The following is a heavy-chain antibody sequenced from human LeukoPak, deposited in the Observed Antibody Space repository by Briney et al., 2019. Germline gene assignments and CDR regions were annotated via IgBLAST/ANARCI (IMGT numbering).Heavy chain of an antibody. CDR2: ISSISSYI. CDR1: GFTFSSYS. CDR3: AREIFGSGSYPDY. D-gene: IGHD3-10*01. V-gene: IGHV3-21*01. J-gene: IGHJ4*02. Sequence: GGSLRLSCAASGFTFSSYSMNWVRQAPGKGLEWVSSISSISSYIYYADSVKGRFTISRDNSKNTVYLQMNSLGGEDTAVYYCAREIFGSGSYPDYWGQGTLVTVSS.